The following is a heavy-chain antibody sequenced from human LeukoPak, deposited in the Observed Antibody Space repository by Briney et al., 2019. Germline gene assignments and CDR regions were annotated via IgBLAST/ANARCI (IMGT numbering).Heavy chain of an antibody. V-gene: IGHV4-39*01. CDR2: IYYSGST. D-gene: IGHD5-24*01. CDR3: ARHRQEMATLTPIDFFDY. Sequence: PSETLSLTCTVSGGSLSSSSYYWGWIRQPPGKGLEWIGSIYYSGSTCYNPSLKSRVTISVDTSKNQFSLKLSSVTAADTAVYYCARHRQEMATLTPIDFFDYWGQGTLVTVSS. CDR1: GGSLSSSSYY. J-gene: IGHJ4*02.